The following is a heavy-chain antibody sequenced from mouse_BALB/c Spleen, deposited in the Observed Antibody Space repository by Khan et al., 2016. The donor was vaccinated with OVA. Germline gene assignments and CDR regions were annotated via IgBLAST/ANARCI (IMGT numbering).Heavy chain of an antibody. CDR1: GYTFTSYV. J-gene: IGHJ4*01. CDR3: ARSTYYGNHYAMDY. Sequence: VQLQQSGPELVKPGASVKMSCKASGYTFTSYVMHWVKQKPGQGLEWIGYINPYNDGTKYNEKFKGKATLTSDKSSSTAYMELSSLTSEDSAVYCYARSTYYGNHYAMDYWGQGTSVTVSS. V-gene: IGHV1S136*01. D-gene: IGHD2-10*01. CDR2: INPYNDGT.